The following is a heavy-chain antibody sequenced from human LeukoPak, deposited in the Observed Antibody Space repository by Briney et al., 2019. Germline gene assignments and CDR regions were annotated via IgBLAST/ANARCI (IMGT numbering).Heavy chain of an antibody. CDR3: ARDRLGERPALHFDY. V-gene: IGHV3-66*02. Sequence: AGGSLRLSCAASGFTFSSYEMSWVRQAPGKGLEWVSVIYSGGSTYYADSVKGRFTISRDNSKNTLYLQMNSLRAEDTAVYYCARDRLGERPALHFDYWGQGTLVSVSS. D-gene: IGHD1-26*01. J-gene: IGHJ4*02. CDR2: IYSGGST. CDR1: GFTFSSYE.